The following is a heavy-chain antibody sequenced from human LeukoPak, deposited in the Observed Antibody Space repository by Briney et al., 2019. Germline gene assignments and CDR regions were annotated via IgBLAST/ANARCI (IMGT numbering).Heavy chain of an antibody. CDR3: ARDKDTARVLVDY. Sequence: PSETLSLTCAVSGYSTSSAYYWGWTRQPPGKGLEWIGRIHLIETTNNNPSLKRRVTISVDTSKNQFSLKLSSVTAADTAVYYCARDKDTARVLVDYWGQGTLVTVSS. CDR1: GYSTSSAYY. V-gene: IGHV4-38-2*02. J-gene: IGHJ4*02. D-gene: IGHD5-18*01. CDR2: IHLIETT.